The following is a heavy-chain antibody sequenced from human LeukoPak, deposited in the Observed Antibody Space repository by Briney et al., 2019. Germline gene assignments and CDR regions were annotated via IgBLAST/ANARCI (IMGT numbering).Heavy chain of an antibody. CDR2: IYPSGTT. D-gene: IGHD3-16*02. CDR1: GGSIGIGGYY. J-gene: IGHJ3*02. CDR3: ARVGGIYDYVWGSYRHDAFDI. V-gene: IGHV4-31*01. Sequence: PSETLSLTCTVSGGSIGIGGYYWSWIRQHPGKGLEWIGYIYPSGTTYYNPSLKSQVTISVDTSKVQFSLTLRSATAADTAVYYCARVGGIYDYVWGSYRHDAFDIWGQGTMVTVSS.